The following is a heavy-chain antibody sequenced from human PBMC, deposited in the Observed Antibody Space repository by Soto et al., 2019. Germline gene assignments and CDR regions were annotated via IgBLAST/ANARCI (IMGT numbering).Heavy chain of an antibody. V-gene: IGHV1-18*01. J-gene: IGHJ4*02. CDR2: FNAGNGNT. CDR1: WYTFTSYA. Sequence: GASVKVSCKASWYTFTSYAMHWVRQAPGQRLEWSGWFNAGNGNTNYAQKLQGRVTMTTDTSTSTAYMELRSLRSDDTAVYYCARDGYSTNFAYWGQGTLVTVSS. D-gene: IGHD6-13*01. CDR3: ARDGYSTNFAY.